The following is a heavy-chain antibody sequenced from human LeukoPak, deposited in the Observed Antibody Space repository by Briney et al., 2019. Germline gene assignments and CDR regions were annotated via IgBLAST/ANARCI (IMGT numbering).Heavy chain of an antibody. CDR1: GFTFSDYY. J-gene: IGHJ5*02. D-gene: IGHD6-13*01. Sequence: AGGSLRLSCAASGFTFSDYYMSWVRQAPGKGLEWVSIISGSGGSTYYVDSVKGRFTIFRDSSKNTLYLQMNSLRAEDTAVYYCAKEPGIAAAAQNNWFDPWGQGTLVTVSS. V-gene: IGHV3-23*01. CDR2: ISGSGGST. CDR3: AKEPGIAAAAQNNWFDP.